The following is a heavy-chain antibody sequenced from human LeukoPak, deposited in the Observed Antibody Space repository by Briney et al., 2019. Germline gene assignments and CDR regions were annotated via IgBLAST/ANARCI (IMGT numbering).Heavy chain of an antibody. J-gene: IGHJ4*02. Sequence: PGGSLRLSCAASGFTFSSYAMHWVRQAPGKGLEWVAVISYDGSNKYYADSVKGRFTISRDNSKNTLYLQMNSLRAEDTAVYYCLKGSQGPIWQQLVPDHWGQGTLVTVSS. D-gene: IGHD6-13*01. CDR3: LKGSQGPIWQQLVPDH. CDR1: GFTFSSYA. V-gene: IGHV3-30-3*01. CDR2: ISYDGSNK.